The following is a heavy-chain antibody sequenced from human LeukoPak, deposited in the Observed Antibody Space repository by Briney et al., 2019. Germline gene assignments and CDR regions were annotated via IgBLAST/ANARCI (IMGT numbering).Heavy chain of an antibody. CDR3: ARAPHICSGGSCYYYYGMDV. J-gene: IGHJ6*02. D-gene: IGHD2-15*01. CDR2: IYYSGST. CDR1: GGSISSGDYY. V-gene: IGHV4-30-4*01. Sequence: PSETLSLTCTVSGGSISSGDYYWSWLRQPPGKGLEWIGYIYYSGSTYYNPSLKSRVTISVDTSKNQFSLKLSSVTAADTAVYYCARAPHICSGGSCYYYYGMDVWGQGTTVTVSS.